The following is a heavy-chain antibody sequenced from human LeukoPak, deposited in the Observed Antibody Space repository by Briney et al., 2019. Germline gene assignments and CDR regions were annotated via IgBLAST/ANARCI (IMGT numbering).Heavy chain of an antibody. V-gene: IGHV4-4*07. CDR2: IYTSGTT. D-gene: IGHD6-6*01. Sequence: EXXSLXXTXSGGSISSYXXSWIRQPAGKXXEWIGRIYTSGTTNYNLSLKSRVTISIDTSKNHFSLRLSSVTAADTAVYYCARRIAARPHAFDIWGQGTMVTVSS. CDR1: GGSISSYX. CDR3: ARRIAARPHAFDI. J-gene: IGHJ3*02.